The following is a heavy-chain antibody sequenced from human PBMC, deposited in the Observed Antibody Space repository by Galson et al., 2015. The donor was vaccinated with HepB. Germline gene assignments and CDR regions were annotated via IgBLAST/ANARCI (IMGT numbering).Heavy chain of an antibody. CDR1: GFTFDDYA. J-gene: IGHJ4*02. Sequence: SLRLSCAASGFTFDDYAMHWVRQAPGKGLEWVSLIVWDGGRTYYADSVKGRFTISRDNTKNSLYLQMSSLRAEDTALYYCARGFSLWFGELYGYFDYWGQGTLVTVSS. CDR2: IVWDGGRT. CDR3: ARGFSLWFGELYGYFDY. D-gene: IGHD3-10*01. V-gene: IGHV3-43D*03.